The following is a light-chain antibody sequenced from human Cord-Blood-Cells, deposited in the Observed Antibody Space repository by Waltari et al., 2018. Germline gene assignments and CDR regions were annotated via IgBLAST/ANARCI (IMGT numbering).Light chain of an antibody. CDR2: EVS. Sequence: SSLPLLPSAYGSHRHSVTISCTGNHIDGGGSQHVSWYQQPPGKAPKLMIYEVSKRPSGVPDRFSGSKSGNTASLTFSGLQAEDEADYYCSTYAGSKVFGGGTKLPVL. J-gene: IGLJ2*01. CDR1: HIDGGGSQH. CDR3: STYAGSKV. V-gene: IGLV2-8*01.